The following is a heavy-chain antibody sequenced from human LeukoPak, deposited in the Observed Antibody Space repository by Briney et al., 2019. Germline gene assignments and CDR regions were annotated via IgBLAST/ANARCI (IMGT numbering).Heavy chain of an antibody. Sequence: GGSLRLSCAASGFTFSSYEMNWVRQAPGKGLEWVSYISSSGSTIYYADSVKARFTISRDNAKNSLSLHMSSQRAEDTAVYYCARSDSGWSSEGLCHYFDYWGQGTLVTVSS. J-gene: IGHJ4*02. V-gene: IGHV3-48*03. CDR2: ISSSGSTI. D-gene: IGHD6-19*01. CDR1: GFTFSSYE. CDR3: ARSDSGWSSEGLCHYFDY.